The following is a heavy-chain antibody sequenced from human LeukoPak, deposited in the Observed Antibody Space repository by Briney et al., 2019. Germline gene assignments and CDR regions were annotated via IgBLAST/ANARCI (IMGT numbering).Heavy chain of an antibody. D-gene: IGHD6-19*01. V-gene: IGHV4-34*01. Sequence: PSETLSLTCAVYGGSFSGYYWSWIRQPPGKGLEWIGEINHSGSTNYNPSLKSRVTISVDTSKNQFSLKLSSVTAADTAVYYCARVQSSGWQHDAFDIWGQGTMVTVSS. CDR3: ARVQSSGWQHDAFDI. CDR1: GGSFSGYY. CDR2: INHSGST. J-gene: IGHJ3*02.